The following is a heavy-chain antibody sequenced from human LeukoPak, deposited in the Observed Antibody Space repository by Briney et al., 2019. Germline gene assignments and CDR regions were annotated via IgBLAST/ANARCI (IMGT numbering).Heavy chain of an antibody. J-gene: IGHJ5*02. CDR2: ISGSGGST. CDR1: GYTFSSYA. Sequence: GGSLRLSCAASGYTFSSYAMSWVRQAPGKGLEWVAVISGSGGSTYYADSVRGRFTISRDNSKNTPYLQMNSLRAEDTAVYYCAKDQERWFDPWGQGTLVTVSS. V-gene: IGHV3-23*01. CDR3: AKDQERWFDP. D-gene: IGHD6-25*01.